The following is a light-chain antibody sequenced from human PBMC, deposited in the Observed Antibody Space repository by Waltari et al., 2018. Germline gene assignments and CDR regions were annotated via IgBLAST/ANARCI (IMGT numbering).Light chain of an antibody. CDR3: QHLNSYPLN. J-gene: IGKJ4*01. CDR1: QDIHSY. V-gene: IGKV1-9*01. Sequence: DIYLTQSPSFLSASVGVRVTITCRASQDIHSYLAWYQLRPGQTPRLIIYVASKLQSGVPSRFSGSGTGTDFTLTISGLQPEDFATYYCQHLNSYPLNFGGGTKVEIK. CDR2: VAS.